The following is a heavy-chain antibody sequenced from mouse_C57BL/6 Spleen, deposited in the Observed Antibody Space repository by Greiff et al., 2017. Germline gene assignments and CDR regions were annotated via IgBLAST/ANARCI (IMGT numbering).Heavy chain of an antibody. Sequence: EVQLVESGGGLVQPGGSLSLSCAASGFTFTDYYMSWVRQPPGKALEWLGFIRNKANGYTTEYSASVKGRFTISRDNSQSILYLRMIALRAEDSATYYCASSYYSNYGLAYWGQGTLVTVSA. V-gene: IGHV7-3*01. D-gene: IGHD2-5*01. J-gene: IGHJ3*01. CDR2: IRNKANGYTT. CDR3: ASSYYSNYGLAY. CDR1: GFTFTDYY.